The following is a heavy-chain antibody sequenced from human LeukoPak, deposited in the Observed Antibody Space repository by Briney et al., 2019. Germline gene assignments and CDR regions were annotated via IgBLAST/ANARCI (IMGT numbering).Heavy chain of an antibody. Sequence: GGSLRLSCAASGFTFSSYSMNWVRQAPGKGLEWVSSISSSSSYIYYADSVKGRFTISRDNAKNSLYLQMNSLRAEDTAVYYCARDNGYGTYWYFDLWGRGTLVTVSS. CDR2: ISSSSSYI. D-gene: IGHD5-18*01. V-gene: IGHV3-21*01. CDR1: GFTFSSYS. J-gene: IGHJ2*01. CDR3: ARDNGYGTYWYFDL.